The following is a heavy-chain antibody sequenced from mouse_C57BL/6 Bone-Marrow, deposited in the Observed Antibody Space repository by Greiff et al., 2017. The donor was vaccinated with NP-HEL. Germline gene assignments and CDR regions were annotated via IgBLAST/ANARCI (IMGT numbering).Heavy chain of an antibody. CDR2: IDPEDGET. Sequence: EVKLVESGAELVKPGASVKLSCTASGFNIKDYYMHWVKQRTEQGLEWIGRIDPEDGETKYAPKFQGKATITADTSSNTAYLQLSSLTSEDTAVYYCAPITTVVATDWYFDVWGTGTTVTVSS. J-gene: IGHJ1*03. D-gene: IGHD1-1*01. CDR1: GFNIKDYY. CDR3: APITTVVATDWYFDV. V-gene: IGHV14-2*01.